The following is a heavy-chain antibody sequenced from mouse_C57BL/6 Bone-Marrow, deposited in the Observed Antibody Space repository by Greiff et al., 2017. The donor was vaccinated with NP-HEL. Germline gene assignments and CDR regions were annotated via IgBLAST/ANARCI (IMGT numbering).Heavy chain of an antibody. CDR3: AREDYYGSSYVVFAY. Sequence: QVQLQQPGAELVKPGASVKLSCKASGYTFTSYWMQWVKQRPGQGLEWIGEIDPSDSYTNYNQKFKGKATMTVDTSSSTTYLQLSSLTSEDSAVYYCAREDYYGSSYVVFAYGGQGTLVTVSA. D-gene: IGHD1-1*01. CDR1: GYTFTSYW. J-gene: IGHJ3*01. V-gene: IGHV1-50*01. CDR2: IDPSDSYT.